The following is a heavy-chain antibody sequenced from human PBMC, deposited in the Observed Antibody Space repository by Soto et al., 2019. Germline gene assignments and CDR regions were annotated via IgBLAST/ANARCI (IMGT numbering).Heavy chain of an antibody. CDR1: GVSGTAKD. J-gene: IGHJ3*02. CDR3: ARANDLNAFDI. D-gene: IGHD1-1*01. CDR2: IYNSGST. V-gene: IGHV3-53*04. Sequence: GGSLRLACAASGVSGTAKDMNGVRQAPGGVLEWVAVIYNSGSTYHADSVKGRFTISRHDSKNTLYLQMDSLRPDHTAVSYRARANDLNAFDIWGQGTMVTVSS.